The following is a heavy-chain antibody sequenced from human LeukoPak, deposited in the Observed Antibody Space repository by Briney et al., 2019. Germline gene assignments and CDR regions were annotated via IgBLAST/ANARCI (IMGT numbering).Heavy chain of an antibody. CDR2: ISGTGGST. CDR3: AKGTTVVTALHVFDY. V-gene: IGHV3-23*01. CDR1: GFTFSNYA. Sequence: PGGSLRLSCAASGFTFSNYAMSWVRQAPGKGLEWVAGISGTGGSTHYADSVKGRFTISRDNSKNTVYLQMDSLRAEDTAVYYCAKGTTVVTALHVFDYWGQGTLVTVSS. J-gene: IGHJ4*02. D-gene: IGHD2-21*02.